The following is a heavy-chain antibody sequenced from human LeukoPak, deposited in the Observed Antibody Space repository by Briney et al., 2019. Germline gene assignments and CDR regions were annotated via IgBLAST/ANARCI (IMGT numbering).Heavy chain of an antibody. D-gene: IGHD3-9*01. J-gene: IGHJ6*02. CDR2: IRSEAYGQTT. V-gene: IGHV3-49*04. CDR3: ARGPIYLWIYCGMDV. Sequence: GGSLRLSCTASGFSFGDHAMTWVRQAPGKGLEWVSFIRSEAYGQTTEYAASVKDRFTISRDNSKGIVYLQMNSLKTEDTAKYYCARGPIYLWIYCGMDVWGQGTTVIVSS. CDR1: GFSFGDHA.